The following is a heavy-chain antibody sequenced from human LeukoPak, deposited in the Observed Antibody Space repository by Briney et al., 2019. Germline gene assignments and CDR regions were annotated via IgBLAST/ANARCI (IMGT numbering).Heavy chain of an antibody. CDR3: ARRARHPHKFMVRGAPYDY. CDR2: IYYSGST. CDR1: GGSISSSSYY. Sequence: PSETLSLTCTVSGGSISSSSYYWGWIRQPPGKGLEWIGSIYYSGSTYYNPSLKSRVTISVDTSKNQFSLKLSSVTAADTAVYYCARRARHPHKFMVRGAPYDYWGQGALVTVSS. J-gene: IGHJ4*02. V-gene: IGHV4-39*07. D-gene: IGHD3-10*01.